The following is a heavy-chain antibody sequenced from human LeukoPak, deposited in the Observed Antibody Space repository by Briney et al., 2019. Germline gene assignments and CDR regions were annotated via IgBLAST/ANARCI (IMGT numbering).Heavy chain of an antibody. J-gene: IGHJ4*02. CDR1: GYTFTSYY. CDR2: INPSGGST. CDR3: ARDLGQGIALAGTVY. V-gene: IGHV1-46*01. Sequence: ASVKVSCKASGYTFTSYYMHWVRQAPGQGLEWMGIINPSGGSTNYAQKFQGRVTMTRDTSTSTVYMELSSLRSEDTAVYYCARDLGQGIALAGTVYWGQGTLVTVSS. D-gene: IGHD6-19*01.